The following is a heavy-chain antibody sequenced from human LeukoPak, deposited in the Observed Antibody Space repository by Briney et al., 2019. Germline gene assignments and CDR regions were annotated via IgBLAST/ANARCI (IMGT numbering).Heavy chain of an antibody. Sequence: PGGSLRLSCAVSGFAFGSEAMSWVRQSPARGLEWVASISPGGGTTYYADSVKGRFTISRDNSKNTLYLQMNSLRAEDTAVYYCAKDRTRGGDYDYDYWGQGTLVTVSS. J-gene: IGHJ4*02. D-gene: IGHD5-12*01. V-gene: IGHV3-23*01. CDR2: ISPGGGTT. CDR1: GFAFGSEA. CDR3: AKDRTRGGDYDYDY.